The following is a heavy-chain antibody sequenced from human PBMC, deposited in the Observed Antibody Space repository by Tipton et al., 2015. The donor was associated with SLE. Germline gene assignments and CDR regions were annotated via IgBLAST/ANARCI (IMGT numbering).Heavy chain of an antibody. Sequence: TLSLTCTVSGGSISSSSYYWGWIRQPPGKGLEWIGSIYYSGSTNYNPSLKSRVTISVDTSKNQFSLKLSSVTAADTAVYYCARRAAAALNWSDPWGQGTLVTVSS. D-gene: IGHD6-13*01. CDR1: GGSISSSSYY. CDR2: IYYSGST. V-gene: IGHV4-39*07. J-gene: IGHJ5*02. CDR3: ARRAAAALNWSDP.